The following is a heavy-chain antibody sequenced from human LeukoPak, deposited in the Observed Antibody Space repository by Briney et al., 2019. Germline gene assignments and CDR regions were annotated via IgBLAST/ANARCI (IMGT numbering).Heavy chain of an antibody. CDR1: GGTFSSYA. Sequence: SVKVSCKASGGTFSSYAISWVRQAPGQGLEWMGRIIPIFGTANYAQKFQGRVTITTDESTSTAYMELSSLRSEDTAVYYCARAADGAYYDFWSGLFLDYWGQGTLVTVSS. V-gene: IGHV1-69*05. CDR3: ARAADGAYYDFWSGLFLDY. J-gene: IGHJ4*02. CDR2: IIPIFGTA. D-gene: IGHD3-3*01.